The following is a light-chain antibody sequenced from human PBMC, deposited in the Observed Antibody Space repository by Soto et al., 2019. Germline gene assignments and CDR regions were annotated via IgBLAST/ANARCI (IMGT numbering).Light chain of an antibody. J-gene: IGLJ1*01. V-gene: IGLV4-69*01. CDR2: LKSDGSH. Sequence: QLVLTQSPSAYASLVASVKLTCTLSSMPSSHAVAWHQEQPDKGPRYSMKLKSDGSHLKGDGIPDRFSGSSSGAERYLAISIRQSEDEADYYCQAWDTGTQTYVFGTGTQVTVL. CDR3: QAWDTGTQTYV. CDR1: SMPSSHA.